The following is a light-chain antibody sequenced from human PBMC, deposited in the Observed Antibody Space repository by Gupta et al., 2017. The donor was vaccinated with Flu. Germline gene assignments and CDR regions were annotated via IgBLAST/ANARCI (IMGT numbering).Light chain of an antibody. Sequence: SSALTQPPPLSVSPGQTARTTCSGDVLPKQYAYWYQQKPGQAPVVVIYNDIERPSGIPERFSGSNSGNTATLTISGVEAGDEADYYCQWRDSSSDYVVFGGGTKLTVL. CDR2: NDI. V-gene: IGLV3-25*02. CDR1: VLPKQY. CDR3: QWRDSSSDYVV. J-gene: IGLJ2*01.